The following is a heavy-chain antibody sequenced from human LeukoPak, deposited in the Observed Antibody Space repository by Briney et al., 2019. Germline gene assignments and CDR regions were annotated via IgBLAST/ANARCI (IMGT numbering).Heavy chain of an antibody. CDR2: IVPIIGTA. CDR1: GGTFHSYI. Sequence: GASVKVSCKASGGTFHSYIVTWVRQAPGQGLEWMGGIVPIIGTANYAQKFQGRVTITADDSTSTAYMELRSLRSEDTAIYYCARDQRPSCLGGICYSGDYWGQGTLDTVTS. CDR3: ARDQRPSCLGGICYSGDY. V-gene: IGHV1-69*13. D-gene: IGHD2-15*01. J-gene: IGHJ4*02.